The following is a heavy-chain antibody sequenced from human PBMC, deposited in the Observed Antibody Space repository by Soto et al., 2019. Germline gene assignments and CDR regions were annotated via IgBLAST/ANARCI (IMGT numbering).Heavy chain of an antibody. Sequence: ASVKVSCKASGYTFTSYGIGWVRQAPGQGLEWMGWISAYNGNTNYAQKLQGRVTMTTDTSTSTAYMELRSLRSDDTAVYYCAREGHTYYYDSSGSPGRFDYWGQGTLVTVSS. J-gene: IGHJ4*02. V-gene: IGHV1-18*01. D-gene: IGHD3-22*01. CDR1: GYTFTSYG. CDR2: ISAYNGNT. CDR3: AREGHTYYYDSSGSPGRFDY.